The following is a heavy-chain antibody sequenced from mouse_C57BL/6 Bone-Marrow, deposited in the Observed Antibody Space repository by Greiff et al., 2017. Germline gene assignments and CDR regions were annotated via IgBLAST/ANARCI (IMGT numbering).Heavy chain of an antibody. D-gene: IGHD2-1*01. Sequence: VQLQQSGAELVRPGASVTLSCKASGYTFTDYEMPWVKQTPVHGLEWIGAIDPETGGTAYNQKFKGKAILTADKSSSTAYMELRSLTSEDSAVYYCTRPLYYDYAMDYWGQGTSVTVSS. CDR1: GYTFTDYE. CDR3: TRPLYYDYAMDY. J-gene: IGHJ4*01. CDR2: IDPETGGT. V-gene: IGHV1-15*01.